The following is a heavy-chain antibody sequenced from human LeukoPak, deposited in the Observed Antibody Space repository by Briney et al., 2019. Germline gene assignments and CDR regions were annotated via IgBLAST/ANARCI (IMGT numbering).Heavy chain of an antibody. CDR3: ARDRHGHDFWSGYYDD. Sequence: ASVKVSCKASGYTFTIYGISWVRQAPGQGLEWMGWISAYNGNTNYSQKLQGRVTMNTDTSTSTAYMELRSLRPDDTAVYYCARDRHGHDFWSGYYDDWGQGTLVTVSS. CDR1: GYTFTIYG. CDR2: ISAYNGNT. V-gene: IGHV1-18*01. J-gene: IGHJ4*02. D-gene: IGHD3-3*01.